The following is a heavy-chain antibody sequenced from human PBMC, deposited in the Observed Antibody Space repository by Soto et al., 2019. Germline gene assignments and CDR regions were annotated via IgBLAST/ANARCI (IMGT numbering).Heavy chain of an antibody. J-gene: IGHJ6*02. CDR1: EYRLNSYW. V-gene: IGHV5-51*01. CDR2: IYPGDSDT. D-gene: IGHD2-2*03. Sequence: VASLQISCKGSEYRLNSYWIGWVRQRLGKGLEWIGMIYPGDSDTTYSPSFEGQVTMSVDKSISTAYLQWNSLKASDSATYYCARKASNGSCVHYTMDVSGEGTRVTVS. CDR3: ARKASNGSCVHYTMDV.